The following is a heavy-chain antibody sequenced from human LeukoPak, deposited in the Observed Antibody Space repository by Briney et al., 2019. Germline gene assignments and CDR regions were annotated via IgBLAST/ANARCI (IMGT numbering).Heavy chain of an antibody. D-gene: IGHD3-10*01. CDR2: ISSSGSTI. J-gene: IGHJ4*02. CDR3: ARDPGVGLLWFGELSPFDY. Sequence: PGGSLRLSCAASGFPFSTYSMNWVRQAPGKGLEWVSYISSSGSTIYYADSVKGRFTISRDNAKNSLYLQMNSLRAEDTAVYYCARDPGVGLLWFGELSPFDYWGQGTLVTVSS. V-gene: IGHV3-48*04. CDR1: GFPFSTYS.